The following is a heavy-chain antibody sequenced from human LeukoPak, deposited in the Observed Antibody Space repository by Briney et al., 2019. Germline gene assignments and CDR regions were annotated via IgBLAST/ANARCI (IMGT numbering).Heavy chain of an antibody. J-gene: IGHJ4*02. CDR3: ARLYCTRTSCHLDY. D-gene: IGHD2-2*01. CDR1: GGSISSGGYY. CDR2: MYYSGST. V-gene: IGHV4-61*08. Sequence: SETLSLTCTVSGGSISSGGYYWSRIRQPPGKGLEWIGYMYYSGSTNYSPSLKSRVTISLDTSKNQFSLKLSSVTAADTAVYYCARLYCTRTSCHLDYWGQGILVTVSS.